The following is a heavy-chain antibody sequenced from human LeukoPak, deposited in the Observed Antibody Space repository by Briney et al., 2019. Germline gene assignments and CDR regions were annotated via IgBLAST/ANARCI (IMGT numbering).Heavy chain of an antibody. Sequence: SETLSLTCTVSGASISSYYWSWIRQPPGKGLEWIGYIYYSGSTNYNPSLKSRVTISVDTSKNQFSLKLNSVTAADTAVYYCARITDRTIFGEIMHGFDVWGQGTPVTVSS. J-gene: IGHJ3*01. D-gene: IGHD3-3*01. CDR2: IYYSGST. V-gene: IGHV4-59*08. CDR3: ARITDRTIFGEIMHGFDV. CDR1: GASISSYY.